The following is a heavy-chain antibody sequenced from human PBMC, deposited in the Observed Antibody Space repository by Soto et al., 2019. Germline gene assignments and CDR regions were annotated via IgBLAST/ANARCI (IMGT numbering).Heavy chain of an antibody. CDR3: TPTYYYDSSGYHY. CDR2: IKSKTDGGTT. D-gene: IGHD3-22*01. J-gene: IGHJ4*02. CDR1: GFTFSNAW. V-gene: IGHV3-15*01. Sequence: EVQLVESGGGLVKPGGSLRLSCAASGFTFSNAWMSWVRQAPGKGLEWVGRIKSKTDGGTTDYAAPVKGRFTISRDDSKNTLYLQMISLKTEDTAVYYCTPTYYYDSSGYHYWGQGTLVTVSS.